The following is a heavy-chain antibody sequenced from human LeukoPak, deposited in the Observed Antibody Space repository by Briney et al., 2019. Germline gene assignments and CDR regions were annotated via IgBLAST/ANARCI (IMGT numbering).Heavy chain of an antibody. V-gene: IGHV3-48*01. Sequence: PGMSLRLSCAASGFTFSSYSMNWVRQAPGKGLEWVSYISSSSSTIYYADSVKGRFTISRDNAKNSLYLQMNSLRAEDTAVYYCARGIRSYDYWGQGTLVTVSS. CDR3: ARGIRSYDY. J-gene: IGHJ4*02. CDR2: ISSSSSTI. CDR1: GFTFSSYS. D-gene: IGHD3-16*01.